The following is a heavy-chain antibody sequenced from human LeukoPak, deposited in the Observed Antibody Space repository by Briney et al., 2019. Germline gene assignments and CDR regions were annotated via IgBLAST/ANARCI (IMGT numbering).Heavy chain of an antibody. J-gene: IGHJ4*02. CDR2: ISYDGSNK. Sequence: GRSLRLSCAASGFTFSSYAMHWVRQAPGKGLEWVAVISYDGSNKYYADSVKGRFTISRDNSKNTPYLQMNSLRAEDTAVYYCARAKVVPASFDYWGQGTLVTVSS. CDR3: ARAKVVPASFDY. D-gene: IGHD2-2*01. V-gene: IGHV3-30-3*01. CDR1: GFTFSSYA.